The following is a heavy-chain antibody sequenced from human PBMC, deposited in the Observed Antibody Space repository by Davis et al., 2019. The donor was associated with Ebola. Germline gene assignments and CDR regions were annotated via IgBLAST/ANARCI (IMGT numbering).Heavy chain of an antibody. D-gene: IGHD3-22*01. CDR2: ISSTSNNI. V-gene: IGHV3-48*01. CDR1: GFTFSIYN. Sequence: PGGSLRLSCAASGFTFSIYNINWVRQAPGKGLEWISYISSTSNNIYYADSVKGRFTISRDNSKSTLYLQMDSLRAEDTALYYCAKEPSSGYAFDIWGQGTMVTVSS. CDR3: AKEPSSGYAFDI. J-gene: IGHJ3*02.